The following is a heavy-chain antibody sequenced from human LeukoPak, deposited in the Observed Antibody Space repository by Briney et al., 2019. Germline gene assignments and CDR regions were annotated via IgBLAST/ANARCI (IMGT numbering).Heavy chain of an antibody. Sequence: GGSLRLSCAASGFTVSSNYMSWVRQAPGKELEWVSVIYSGGSTYYADSVKGRFTISRDNSKNTLYLQMNSLRAEDTAVYYCARAATYYDILTGYSTTYFQHWGQGTLVTVSS. CDR3: ARAATYYDILTGYSTTYFQH. CDR2: IYSGGST. J-gene: IGHJ1*01. D-gene: IGHD3-9*01. V-gene: IGHV3-53*01. CDR1: GFTVSSNY.